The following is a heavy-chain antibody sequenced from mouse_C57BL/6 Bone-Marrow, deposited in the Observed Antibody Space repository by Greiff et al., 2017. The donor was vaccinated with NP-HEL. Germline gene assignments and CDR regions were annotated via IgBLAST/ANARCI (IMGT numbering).Heavy chain of an antibody. CDR3: AREGGLRRRTYAMDY. CDR1: GFTFSDYY. D-gene: IGHD2-4*01. J-gene: IGHJ4*01. CDR2: INYDGSST. V-gene: IGHV5-16*01. Sequence: EVKLVESEGGLVQPGSSMKLSCTASGFTFSDYYMAWVRQVPEKGLEWVASINYDGSSTYYLDSLKSRFIISRDNAKNILFLQMRSLKSEDKATYYCAREGGLRRRTYAMDYWGQGTSVTVSS.